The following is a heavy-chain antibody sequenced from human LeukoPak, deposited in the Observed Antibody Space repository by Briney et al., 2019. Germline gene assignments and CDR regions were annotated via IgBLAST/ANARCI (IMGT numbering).Heavy chain of an antibody. J-gene: IGHJ4*02. Sequence: ASVKVSCKASGYTFTSYAMNWVRQAPGQGLEWMGGIIPIFGTANYAQKFQGRVTMTRDMSTSTVYMELSSLRSEDTAVYYCARASVERALDYWGQGTLVTVSS. CDR1: GYTFTSYA. D-gene: IGHD6-19*01. CDR2: IIPIFGTA. CDR3: ARASVERALDY. V-gene: IGHV1-69*05.